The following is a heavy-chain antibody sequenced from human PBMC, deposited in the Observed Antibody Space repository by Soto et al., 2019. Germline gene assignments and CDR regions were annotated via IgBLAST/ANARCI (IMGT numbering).Heavy chain of an antibody. CDR2: INPNSGGT. CDR3: ARDKGIAAANDAFDI. J-gene: IGHJ3*02. Sequence: ASVKVSCKASGYTFTGYYIHWVRQAPGQGLEWMGWINPNSGGTNYAQKFQGWVTMTRDTSISTAYMELSRLRSDDTAVYYCARDKGIAAANDAFDIWGQGTMVTVSS. D-gene: IGHD6-13*01. V-gene: IGHV1-2*04. CDR1: GYTFTGYY.